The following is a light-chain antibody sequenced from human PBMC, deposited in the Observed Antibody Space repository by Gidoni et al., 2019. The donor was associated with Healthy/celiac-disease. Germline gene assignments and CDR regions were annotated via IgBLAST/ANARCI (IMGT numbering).Light chain of an antibody. CDR3: QQRRGT. Sequence: DIVLTQSPATLSLSPGERATPSCRSSQSVSSYLAWYQQKPGQAPRLLIYDASNRATGIPARFSGSGSGTDFTLTISSLEPEDVAVYYCQQRRGTFGQGTKVEIK. J-gene: IGKJ1*01. V-gene: IGKV3-11*01. CDR2: DAS. CDR1: QSVSSY.